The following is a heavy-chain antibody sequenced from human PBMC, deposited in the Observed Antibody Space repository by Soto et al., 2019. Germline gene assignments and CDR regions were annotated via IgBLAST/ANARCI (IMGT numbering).Heavy chain of an antibody. D-gene: IGHD2-8*02. Sequence: SETLSLTCTVSGGSLSIYYWTLIRQPPGKGLEWIGYVYSTGATNYNPSLRSRVTMSIEASKNHFSLKVRYVTAADTDVYFCARAHTGGGYVNDHWGQGTLLTVSS. CDR2: VYSTGAT. J-gene: IGHJ4*02. CDR1: GGSLSIYY. V-gene: IGHV4-59*01. CDR3: ARAHTGGGYVNDH.